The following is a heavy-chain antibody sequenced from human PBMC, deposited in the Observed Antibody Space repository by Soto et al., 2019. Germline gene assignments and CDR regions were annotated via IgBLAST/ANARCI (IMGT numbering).Heavy chain of an antibody. CDR1: EFTFNNYW. V-gene: IGHV3-74*01. Sequence: EVQLVESGGGLVQPGGSLSLSCAASEFTFNNYWMHWVRQVPGKGLEWVSRINTDGSTTNYADSVMGRFTISRDNADNTVYLEMNRLRAEDTAVYYCARGIYLKYGLDVWGQGATVTVSS. J-gene: IGHJ6*02. CDR2: INTDGSTT. CDR3: ARGIYLKYGLDV. D-gene: IGHD3-16*02.